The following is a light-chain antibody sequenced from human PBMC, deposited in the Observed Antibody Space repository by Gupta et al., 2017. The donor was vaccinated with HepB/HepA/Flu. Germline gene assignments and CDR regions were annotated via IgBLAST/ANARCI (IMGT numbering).Light chain of an antibody. V-gene: IGKV1-12*01. J-gene: IGKJ4*01. CDR1: QNIYSW. CDR3: QQANSFPLT. CDR2: GAS. Sequence: DIQMSQSPSSVSASVGDRVTITCRASQNIYSWLAWYQQKPGKAPNLLIFGASSLQSGVPSRFSGSGSGTDFTLTISSLQPEDFATYYCQQANSFPLTFGRGTKVDIK.